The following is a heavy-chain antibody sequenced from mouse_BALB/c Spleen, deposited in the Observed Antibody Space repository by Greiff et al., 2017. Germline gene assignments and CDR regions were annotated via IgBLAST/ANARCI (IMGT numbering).Heavy chain of an antibody. V-gene: IGHV1S81*02. CDR1: GYTFTSYW. J-gene: IGHJ1*01. Sequence: QVQLKQPGAELVKPGASVKLSCKASGYTFTSYWMHWVKQRPGQGLEWIGEINPSNGRTNYNEKFKSKATLTVDKSSSTAYMQLSSLTSEDSAVYYCARSPYYYGSSYWYFDVWGAGTTVTVSS. CDR2: INPSNGRT. CDR3: ARSPYYYGSSYWYFDV. D-gene: IGHD1-1*01.